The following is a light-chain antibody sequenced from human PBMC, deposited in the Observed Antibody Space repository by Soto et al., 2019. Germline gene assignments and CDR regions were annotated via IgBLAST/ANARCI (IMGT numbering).Light chain of an antibody. Sequence: EIVLTQSPGTLSWSPGERATLSFRSSQSVGSSHLAWYQQKPGQAPRIXIYGASSRATGIPDRFSGSGSGTDFTLTISRLEPEDFAVYYCQQYGSAPWTFGQGTKVDIK. J-gene: IGKJ1*01. V-gene: IGKV3-20*01. CDR2: GAS. CDR1: QSVGSSH. CDR3: QQYGSAPWT.